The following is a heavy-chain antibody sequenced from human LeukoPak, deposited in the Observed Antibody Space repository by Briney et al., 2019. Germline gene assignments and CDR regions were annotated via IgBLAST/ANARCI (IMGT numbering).Heavy chain of an antibody. J-gene: IGHJ4*02. CDR2: ISGSGGST. CDR3: AKDRPTVYSSSWLHFLDS. V-gene: IGHV3-23*01. Sequence: AGGSLRLSCAASGFTFSSYGMSWVRQAPGKGLEWVSGISGSGGSTYVADSVKGRFTVSRDNSKNTLYLQMNSLRADDTAVYYCAKDRPTVYSSSWLHFLDSWGQGTLVTVSS. CDR1: GFTFSSYG. D-gene: IGHD6-13*01.